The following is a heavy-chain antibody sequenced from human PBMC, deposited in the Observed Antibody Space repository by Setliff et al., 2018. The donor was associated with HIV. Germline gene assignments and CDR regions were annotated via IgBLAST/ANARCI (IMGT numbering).Heavy chain of an antibody. CDR2: FIPILDIT. CDR1: GDTSSTYA. J-gene: IGHJ3*02. V-gene: IGHV1-69*10. Sequence: SVKVSCKAPGDTSSTYAINWVRQAPGQGLEWMGQFIPILDITNYAQKFQGRVTITADKSTNTMYMEMTSLTSEDTAVYYCAGPRGDGAFDIWGQGTMVTVSS. D-gene: IGHD3-10*01. CDR3: AGPRGDGAFDI.